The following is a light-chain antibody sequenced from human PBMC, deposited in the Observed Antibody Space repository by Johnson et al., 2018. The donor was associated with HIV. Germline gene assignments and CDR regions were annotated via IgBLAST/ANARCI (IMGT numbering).Light chain of an antibody. CDR3: GTWDSGLSAYL. J-gene: IGLJ1*01. CDR1: SSNIGNNY. Sequence: QSVLTQPPSVSAAPGQKVTISCSGSSSNIGNNYVSWYQQLPGTAHKLLIYDNNKRPSGIPDRFSDSKSGTSATLGITGLQTGDEADYYCGTWDSGLSAYLFGTGTKVTVL. CDR2: DNN. V-gene: IGLV1-51*01.